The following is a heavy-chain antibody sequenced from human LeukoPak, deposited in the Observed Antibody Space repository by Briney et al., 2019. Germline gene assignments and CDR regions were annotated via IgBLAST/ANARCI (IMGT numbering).Heavy chain of an antibody. D-gene: IGHD5-18*01. V-gene: IGHV4-59*01. CDR1: GGSISSYY. CDR2: IYYSGST. Sequence: PSETLSLTCTVSGGSISSYYWSWLRQPPGKGLEWIGYIYYSGSTNYNPSLKSRVTISVDTSKNQFSLKLSSVTAADTAVYYCARVGGIQLWPLPPPDNWFDPWGQGTLVTVSS. J-gene: IGHJ5*02. CDR3: ARVGGIQLWPLPPPDNWFDP.